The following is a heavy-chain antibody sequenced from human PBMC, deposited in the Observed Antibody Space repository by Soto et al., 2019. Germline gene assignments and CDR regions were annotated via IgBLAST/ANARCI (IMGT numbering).Heavy chain of an antibody. V-gene: IGHV1-69*01. D-gene: IGHD1-1*01. CDR3: ARPRTVATTKGYDY. Sequence: QVQLVQSGAEVKKPGSSVKVSCKASGGTFSSYPVAWVRQAPGQGLEWMGGIIPIFGKVNSAQKFQGRVTITADESTSTAYMELSSPTSEDTAVYYCARPRTVATTKGYDYWGQGTLVTVSS. CDR2: IIPIFGKV. CDR1: GGTFSSYP. J-gene: IGHJ4*02.